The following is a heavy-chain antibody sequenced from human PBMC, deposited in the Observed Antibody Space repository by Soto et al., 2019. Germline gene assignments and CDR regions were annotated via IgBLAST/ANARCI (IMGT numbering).Heavy chain of an antibody. D-gene: IGHD3-10*01. J-gene: IGHJ4*02. V-gene: IGHV1-2*04. CDR2: INPNSGGT. Sequence: ASVKVSCKASGYTFTGYYMHWVRQAPGQGLEWMGWINPNSGGTNYAQQFQGWVTMTRDTSISTAYMELSRLRSDDTAVYYCARGRRDIGSYYGYYFDYWGKGILVTVSS. CDR1: GYTFTGYY. CDR3: ARGRRDIGSYYGYYFDY.